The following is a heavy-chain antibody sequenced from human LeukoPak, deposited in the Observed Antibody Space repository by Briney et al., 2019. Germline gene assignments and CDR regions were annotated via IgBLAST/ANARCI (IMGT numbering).Heavy chain of an antibody. CDR3: ASSLSPTVTLDY. D-gene: IGHD4-17*01. CDR1: GGSISSFGYY. CDR2: SYYSGST. V-gene: IGHV4-31*03. J-gene: IGHJ4*02. Sequence: SEILSLTCSVSGGSISSFGYYWSWIRQHPGKGLEWIGYSYYSGSTYYNPSLKSRVIISVDTSKNQFSLKLRSVTAADTAVYYCASSLSPTVTLDYWGQGTLVTVSS.